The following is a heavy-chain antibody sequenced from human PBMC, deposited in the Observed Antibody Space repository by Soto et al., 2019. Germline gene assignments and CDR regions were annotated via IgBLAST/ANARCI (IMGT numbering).Heavy chain of an antibody. CDR1: GFTFSSHG. CDR2: FSYDGINK. CDR3: AREQGYGWYRVADY. Sequence: QVQLVESGGGVVQPGGSLTLSCAASGFTFSSHGMHRVRLAPGRGLEWVAVFSYDGINKHYGDSVKGRFTISRDNSKNTVSLQMNSLRVEDTAVYYCAREQGYGWYRVADYWGQGTLVTVSS. V-gene: IGHV3-30*03. J-gene: IGHJ4*02. D-gene: IGHD6-19*01.